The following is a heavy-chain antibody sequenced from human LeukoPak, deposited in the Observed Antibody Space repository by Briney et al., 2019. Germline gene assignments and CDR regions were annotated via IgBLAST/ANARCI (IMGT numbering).Heavy chain of an antibody. CDR1: GLTFSSYS. J-gene: IGHJ4*02. CDR3: AREYRSGWYGH. CDR2: ISSGSSYI. Sequence: GGSLRLSCAASGLTFSSYSMNWVRQAPGKGLEWVSSISSGSSYIYYADSVKGRFTISRDNAKNSLYLQMNSLRAEDTAVYYCAREYRSGWYGHWGQGTLVTDSS. V-gene: IGHV3-21*01. D-gene: IGHD6-19*01.